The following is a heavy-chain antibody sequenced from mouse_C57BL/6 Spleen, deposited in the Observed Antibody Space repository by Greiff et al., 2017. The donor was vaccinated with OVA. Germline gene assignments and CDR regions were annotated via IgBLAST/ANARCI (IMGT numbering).Heavy chain of an antibody. CDR2: ISSGSSTI. CDR1: GFTFSDYG. CDR3: AQGFAY. Sequence: EVQVVESGGGLVKPGGSLKLSCAASGFTFSDYGMHWVRQAPEKGLEWVAYISSGSSTIYYADTVKGRFTISRDNAKNTLFLQMTSLRSEDTAMYYCAQGFAYWGQGTLVTVSA. J-gene: IGHJ3*01. V-gene: IGHV5-17*01.